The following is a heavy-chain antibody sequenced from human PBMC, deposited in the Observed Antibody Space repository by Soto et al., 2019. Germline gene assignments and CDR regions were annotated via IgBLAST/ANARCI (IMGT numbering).Heavy chain of an antibody. CDR1: GFAFSDAS. Sequence: DVQLVESGGDLVKPGGSLRLYCAASGFAFSDASMSYVRQAPGKGLEWVGRIKTKSSGGTTDYAAPVKDRFTISRDDSKNTVYLQMDSLKADDTAVYSCTPLASGHYGYDFWVQGTLVTVSS. D-gene: IGHD3-3*01. J-gene: IGHJ4*02. CDR2: IKTKSSGGTT. CDR3: TPLASGHYGYDF. V-gene: IGHV3-15*01.